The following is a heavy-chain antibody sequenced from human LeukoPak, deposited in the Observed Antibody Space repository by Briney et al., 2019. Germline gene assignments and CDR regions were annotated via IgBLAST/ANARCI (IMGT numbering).Heavy chain of an antibody. Sequence: GGSLRLSCAASGFTFSSYSMNWVRQAPGKGLEWVSYISSSSSTIYYADSVKGRFTISRDNSKNTLYLQMNSLRAEDTAVYYCAKGRYCSGGSCYSINCYFDLWGRGTLVTVSS. CDR2: ISSSSSTI. CDR1: GFTFSSYS. D-gene: IGHD2-15*01. CDR3: AKGRYCSGGSCYSINCYFDL. V-gene: IGHV3-48*01. J-gene: IGHJ2*01.